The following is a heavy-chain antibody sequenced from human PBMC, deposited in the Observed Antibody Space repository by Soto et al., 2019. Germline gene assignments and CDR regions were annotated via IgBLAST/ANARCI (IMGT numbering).Heavy chain of an antibody. CDR2: INHSGST. Sequence: PSETLSLTCAVYGGSFSGYYWSWIRQPPGKGLEWIGEINHSGSTNYNPSLKSRVTISVDTSKNQFSLKLSSVTAADTAVYYCARGDSYGDYVRYYYYMDVWGKGTTVTVSS. J-gene: IGHJ6*03. D-gene: IGHD4-17*01. CDR3: ARGDSYGDYVRYYYYMDV. CDR1: GGSFSGYY. V-gene: IGHV4-34*01.